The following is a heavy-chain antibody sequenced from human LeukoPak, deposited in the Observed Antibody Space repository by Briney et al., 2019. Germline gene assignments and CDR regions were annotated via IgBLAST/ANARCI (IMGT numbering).Heavy chain of an antibody. CDR2: IKSKTDGGAT. Sequence: GGSLRLSCAASGFTFSNAWMSWVRQAPGKGLEWVGRIKSKTDGGATDYAAPVKGRFTISGDDSKNTLYLLLNSLKTEDTAVYYCTTIAAAGHFDYWGQGTLVTVSS. CDR1: GFTFSNAW. CDR3: TTIAAAGHFDY. D-gene: IGHD6-13*01. V-gene: IGHV3-15*01. J-gene: IGHJ4*02.